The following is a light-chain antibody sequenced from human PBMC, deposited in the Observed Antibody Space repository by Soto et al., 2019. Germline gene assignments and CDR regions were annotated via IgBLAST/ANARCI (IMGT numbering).Light chain of an antibody. CDR1: SSDVGGYNY. CDR2: DVN. V-gene: IGLV2-14*01. CDR3: SSYTSSSPLVV. Sequence: QSALTQPASVSGSPGQSITISCTGTSSDVGGYNYVSWYQQHPGKAPKLMIYDVNNRPSGVSNRFSGSKSGNTASLTISGRQAEDEADYYCSSYTSSSPLVVFGGGPKLTVL. J-gene: IGLJ2*01.